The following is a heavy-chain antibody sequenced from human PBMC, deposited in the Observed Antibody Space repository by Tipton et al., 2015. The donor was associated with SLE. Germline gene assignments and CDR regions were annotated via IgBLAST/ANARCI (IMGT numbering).Heavy chain of an antibody. J-gene: IGHJ4*02. CDR1: GGSISSSSYY. D-gene: IGHD2-21*01. CDR3: ARHSMASFYVWWDY. CDR2: FSQSGTT. Sequence: TLSLTCTVSGGSISSSSYYWSWIRQPPGKGLEWIGGFSQSGTTFYNLSLLSRATISVDTSKNQFSLKLTSVTAADTAVYFCARHSMASFYVWWDYWGQGSLVTVSS. V-gene: IGHV4-39*07.